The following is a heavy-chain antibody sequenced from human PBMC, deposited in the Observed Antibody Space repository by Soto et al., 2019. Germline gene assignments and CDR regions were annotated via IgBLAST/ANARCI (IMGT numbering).Heavy chain of an antibody. CDR1: GFTFRSYV. V-gene: IGHV3-30*19. D-gene: IGHD3-16*01. CDR3: ARWGTTGGLAV. CDR2: TSYDGSDK. Sequence: QVQLVESGGGVVQPGTSLRVSCVGSGFTFRSYVMHWVRQAPGKGLEWVALTSYDGSDKYYDDSVRGRFTISRDNSRNTVDLQMDSLRLDETALYYCARWGTTGGLAVWGQGTLVSVSS. J-gene: IGHJ1*01.